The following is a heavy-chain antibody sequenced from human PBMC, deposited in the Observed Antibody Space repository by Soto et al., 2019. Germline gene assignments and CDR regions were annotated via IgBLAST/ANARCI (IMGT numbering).Heavy chain of an antibody. V-gene: IGHV3-23*01. J-gene: IGHJ6*02. Sequence: EVQLLESGGGLVQPGGSLRLSCAASGFTFSRYAMSWLRQSPGKGMEWGSAISGSGGSTYYADSVTGQFTISRDNSKNTLYLQMNSLRAEDTAVYYCAKSLFAAGTYYYCYGRDVWGQGTTVTVSS. D-gene: IGHD6-19*01. CDR1: GFTFSRYA. CDR2: ISGSGGST. CDR3: AKSLFAAGTYYYCYGRDV.